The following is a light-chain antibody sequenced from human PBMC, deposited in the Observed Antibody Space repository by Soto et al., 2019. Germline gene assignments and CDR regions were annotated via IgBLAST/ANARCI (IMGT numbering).Light chain of an antibody. J-gene: IGKJ4*01. CDR1: QSVSSRY. V-gene: IGKV3-20*01. Sequence: EIVLTQSTGTLSLSPGDRATLSCRASQSVSSRYLAWYTKTKGKGPKLRIYAEATLQSVVKYRGNVLGSWNDCTLTISSLQPEDVETDYGQKWGSDPFTFVGGTKVDIK. CDR2: AEA. CDR3: QKWGSDPFT.